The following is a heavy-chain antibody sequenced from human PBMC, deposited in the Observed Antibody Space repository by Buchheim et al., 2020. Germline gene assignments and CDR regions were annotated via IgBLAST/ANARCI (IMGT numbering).Heavy chain of an antibody. CDR3: ARHRALGYCSSLNCYSFDP. V-gene: IGHV4-59*08. Sequence: QVQLQESGPGLVKPSETLSLTCNVSGDSISDYYWNWIRQPPGKGLEWIGNIYSSGSSNYNPSLKSRVTMSVDTSNTQISLKLRSVTAADTAVYYCARHRALGYCSSLNCYSFDPWGQGIL. CDR2: IYSSGSS. CDR1: GDSISDYY. D-gene: IGHD2-2*01. J-gene: IGHJ5*01.